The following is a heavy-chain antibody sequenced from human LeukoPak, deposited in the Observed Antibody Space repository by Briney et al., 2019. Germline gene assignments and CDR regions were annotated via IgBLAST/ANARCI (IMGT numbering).Heavy chain of an antibody. J-gene: IGHJ4*02. D-gene: IGHD6-13*01. CDR3: ARDRVAAAGHSDAFDY. CDR1: GYTFASYG. V-gene: IGHV1-18*01. Sequence: ASVKVSCKASGYTFASYGISWVRQAPGQGLEWMGWISAYNGNTNYAQKLQGRVTMTTDTSTSTAYMELRSLRSDDTAVYYCARDRVAAAGHSDAFDYWGQGTLVTVSS. CDR2: ISAYNGNT.